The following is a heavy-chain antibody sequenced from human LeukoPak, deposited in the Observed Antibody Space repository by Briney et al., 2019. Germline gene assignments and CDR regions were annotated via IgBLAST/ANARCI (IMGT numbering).Heavy chain of an antibody. D-gene: IGHD1-26*01. J-gene: IGHJ4*02. CDR1: GFTFSGYW. V-gene: IGHV3-7*01. CDR2: IKQDGYEK. CDR3: ARDKIVGPTTLDY. Sequence: GGSLRLSCAASGFTFSGYWMSWVRQTPEKGLEWVANIKQDGYEKYYVDSVKGRFTISRDSAKNSLYLQMNSLRADDTAIYYCARDKIVGPTTLDYWGQGTLVTVSS.